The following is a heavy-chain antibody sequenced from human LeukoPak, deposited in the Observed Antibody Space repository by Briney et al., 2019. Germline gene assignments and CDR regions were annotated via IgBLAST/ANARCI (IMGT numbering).Heavy chain of an antibody. D-gene: IGHD6-13*01. CDR2: IYYSGST. V-gene: IGHV4-39*01. CDR3: ARHQDGSWGVPYDY. J-gene: IGHJ4*02. CDR1: GGSISSSSYY. Sequence: SETLSLTCTVSGGSISSSSYYWGWIRQPPGKGLEWIGSIYYSGSTYYNPSLKSRVIISVDTSKNQFSLKLSSVTAADTAVYYCARHQDGSWGVPYDYWGQGTLVTVSS.